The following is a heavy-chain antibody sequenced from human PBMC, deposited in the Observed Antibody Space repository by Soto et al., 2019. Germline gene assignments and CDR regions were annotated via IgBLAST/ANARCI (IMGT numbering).Heavy chain of an antibody. D-gene: IGHD6-13*01. Sequence: ASVKVSCKVSGYTLTELSVHWVRQAPGKGLEWMGGFDPEDGETIYAQKFQGRVTMTEDTSTDTAYMELSSLRSEDTAVYYCATDSGIAAGYYYYGMDVWGQGTTVTVSS. J-gene: IGHJ6*02. CDR3: ATDSGIAAGYYYYGMDV. CDR1: GYTLTELS. V-gene: IGHV1-24*01. CDR2: FDPEDGET.